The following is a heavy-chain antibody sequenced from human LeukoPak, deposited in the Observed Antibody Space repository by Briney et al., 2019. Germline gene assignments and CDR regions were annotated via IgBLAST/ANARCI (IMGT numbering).Heavy chain of an antibody. D-gene: IGHD2-2*01. CDR1: GFTFSDYY. J-gene: IGHJ4*02. Sequence: GGSLRLSCAASGFTFSDYYMSWIRQAPGKGLGWVSYISSSGSTIYYADSVKGRLTISRDNAKNSLYLQMNSLRVEDTAVYYCARDGGWDCSGPSCYALVFDYWGQGTLVTVSS. CDR2: ISSSGSTI. V-gene: IGHV3-11*04. CDR3: ARDGGWDCSGPSCYALVFDY.